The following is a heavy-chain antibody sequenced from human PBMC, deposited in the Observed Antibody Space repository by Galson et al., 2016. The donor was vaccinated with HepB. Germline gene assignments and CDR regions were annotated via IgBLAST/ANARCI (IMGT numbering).Heavy chain of an antibody. CDR1: GYTFTSYA. J-gene: IGHJ5*02. CDR2: INGANDNT. Sequence: SVKVSCKASGYTFTSYAMHWVRQAPGQRLEWMGWINGANDNTRYSQKFQGRVTFTRDTSANTVYMELSSLRSEDTAIYYCARASRNYNNYVRWFDPWGQGTLVTVSS. CDR3: ARASRNYNNYVRWFDP. D-gene: IGHD4-11*01. V-gene: IGHV1-3*01.